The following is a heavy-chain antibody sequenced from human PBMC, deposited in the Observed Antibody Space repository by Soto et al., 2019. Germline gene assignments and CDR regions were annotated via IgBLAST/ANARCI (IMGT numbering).Heavy chain of an antibody. CDR1: GFTFSSYA. D-gene: IGHD3-22*01. CDR2: ISYDGSNK. Sequence: PGGSLRLSCAASGFTFSSYAMHWVRQAPGKGLEWVAVISYDGSNKYYADSVKGRFTISRDNSKNTLYLQMNSLRAEDTAVYYCARDVMIGVFDYWGQGTLVTVS. CDR3: ARDVMIGVFDY. J-gene: IGHJ4*02. V-gene: IGHV3-30-3*01.